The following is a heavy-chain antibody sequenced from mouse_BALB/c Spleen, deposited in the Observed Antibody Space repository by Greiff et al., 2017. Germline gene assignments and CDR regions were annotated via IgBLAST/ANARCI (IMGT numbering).Heavy chain of an antibody. V-gene: IGHV1-9*01. CDR1: GYTFSSYW. CDR2: ILPGSGST. Sequence: QVQLKESGAELMKPGASVKISCKATGYTFSSYWIEWVKQRPGHGLEWIGEILPGSGSTNYNEKFKGKATFTADTSSNTAYMQLSSLTSEDSAVYYCARGEGYGYAMDYWGEGTSDTVSS. D-gene: IGHD2-2*01. CDR3: ARGEGYGYAMDY. J-gene: IGHJ4*01.